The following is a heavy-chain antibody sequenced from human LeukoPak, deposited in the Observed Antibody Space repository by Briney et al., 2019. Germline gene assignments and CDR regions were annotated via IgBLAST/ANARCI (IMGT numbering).Heavy chain of an antibody. Sequence: GGSLRLSCAASGFTFSSYAMSWVRQAPGKGLEWVSAISGSGGSTYYADSVKGRFTISRDNSKNTLYLQMNSLRAEDTAVYYCANGQWELQYNDWGQGTLVTVSS. CDR2: ISGSGGST. CDR1: GFTFSSYA. V-gene: IGHV3-23*01. D-gene: IGHD1-26*01. J-gene: IGHJ4*02. CDR3: ANGQWELQYND.